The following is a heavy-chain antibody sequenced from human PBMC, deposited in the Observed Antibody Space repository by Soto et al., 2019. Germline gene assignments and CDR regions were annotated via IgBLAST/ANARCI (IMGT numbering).Heavy chain of an antibody. J-gene: IGHJ4*02. CDR3: ARDNTGYQDYYFDY. V-gene: IGHV4-59*01. D-gene: IGHD3-9*01. CDR2: IHYSGSS. Sequence: SETLSLTCTVAGGSISSYYWSWIRQSPGKGLEWIGYIHYSGSSTYNPSLESRVIISVDTSKNQFSLKLSSVTDADTAVYYCARDNTGYQDYYFDYWGQGTLVTVSS. CDR1: GGSISSYY.